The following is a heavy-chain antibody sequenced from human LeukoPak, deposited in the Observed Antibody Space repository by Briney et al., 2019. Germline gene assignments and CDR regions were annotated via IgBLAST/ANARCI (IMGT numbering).Heavy chain of an antibody. CDR2: IYYSGST. D-gene: IGHD5-12*01. V-gene: IGHV4-61*05. J-gene: IGHJ5*02. CDR3: ARPYDGVGWFDP. Sequence: PSETLSLTCTVSGGSISSNSYYWGWIRQPPGKGLEWIGYIYYSGSTNYNPSLKSRVTISVDTSKNQFSLKMSSVTAADTAVYYCARPYDGVGWFDPWGQGTLVTVSS. CDR1: GGSISSNSYY.